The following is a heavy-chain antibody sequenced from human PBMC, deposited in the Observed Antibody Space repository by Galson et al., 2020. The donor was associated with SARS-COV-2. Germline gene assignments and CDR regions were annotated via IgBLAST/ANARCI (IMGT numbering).Heavy chain of an antibody. V-gene: IGHV3-9*01. CDR1: GFTFDDYA. J-gene: IGHJ4*02. CDR2: ISWNSGSI. Sequence: GGSLRLSCAASGFTFDDYAMHWVRQAPGKGLEWVSGISWNSGSIGYADSVKGRFTISRDNAKNSLYLQMNSLRAEDTALYYCAKDSTLYYDSSGTFDYWGQGTLVTVSS. D-gene: IGHD3-22*01. CDR3: AKDSTLYYDSSGTFDY.